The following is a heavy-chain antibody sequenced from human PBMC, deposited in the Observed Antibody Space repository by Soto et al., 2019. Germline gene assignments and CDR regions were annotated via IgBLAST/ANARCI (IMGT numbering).Heavy chain of an antibody. Sequence: EVQLLESGGGLVQPGGSLRLYCAASGFTFSSYAMSWVRQAPGKGLEWVSVITNSGQKTLSADSVKGRFTISRNNSKNTLYLQMNSLRDDDTAVYFCAKRTLGYCSGGSCYPLDYWGQGTLVTVSS. V-gene: IGHV3-23*01. D-gene: IGHD2-15*01. J-gene: IGHJ4*02. CDR2: ITNSGQKT. CDR1: GFTFSSYA. CDR3: AKRTLGYCSGGSCYPLDY.